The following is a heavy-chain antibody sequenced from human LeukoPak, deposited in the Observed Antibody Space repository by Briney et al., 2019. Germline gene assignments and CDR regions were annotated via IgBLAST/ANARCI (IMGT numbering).Heavy chain of an antibody. CDR1: GGSISSGGYY. CDR3: ARDSGYDSQSFDY. CDR2: IYYSGST. V-gene: IGHV4-31*03. Sequence: SETLSLTCTVSGGSISSGGYYWSWIRQHPGKGLEWIGYIYYSGSTNYNPSLKSRVTISVDTSKNQFSLKLSSVTAADTAVYYCARDSGYDSQSFDYWGQGTLVTVSS. D-gene: IGHD5-12*01. J-gene: IGHJ4*02.